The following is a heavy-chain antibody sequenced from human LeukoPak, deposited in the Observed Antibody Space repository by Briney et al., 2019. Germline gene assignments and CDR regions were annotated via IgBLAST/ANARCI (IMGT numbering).Heavy chain of an antibody. J-gene: IGHJ4*02. V-gene: IGHV3-21*01. CDR3: ARAPPYCSSTSCTSGY. Sequence: GGSLRLSCAASGFTFSSYSMNWVRQAPGKGLEWVSSISSSSSYIYYADSVKGRFTISRDNAKNSLYLQMNSLRAEDTAVYYCARAPPYCSSTSCTSGYWGQGTLVTVSS. CDR2: ISSSSSYI. CDR1: GFTFSSYS. D-gene: IGHD2-2*01.